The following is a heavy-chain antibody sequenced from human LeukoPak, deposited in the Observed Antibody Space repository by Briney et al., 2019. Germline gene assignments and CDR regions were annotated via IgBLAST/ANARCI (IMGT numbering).Heavy chain of an antibody. D-gene: IGHD2-21*01. Sequence: GGSLSLSCAATGFSFSNSWMTWVRQAAGKGPDWVANIKRDGSTKNYVDAVAGRFTISRDNAKNSLYLQMNSLRAEDRAVYYCTRDFAFRQFDYWGQGTLVPVSS. CDR3: TRDFAFRQFDY. CDR1: GFSFSNSW. CDR2: IKRDGSTK. J-gene: IGHJ4*02. V-gene: IGHV3-7*01.